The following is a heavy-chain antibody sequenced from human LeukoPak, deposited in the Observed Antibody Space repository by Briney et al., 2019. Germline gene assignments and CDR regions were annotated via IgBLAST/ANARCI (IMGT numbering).Heavy chain of an antibody. CDR3: ARGGYSSSWYHFDY. V-gene: IGHV3-30*14. J-gene: IGHJ4*02. CDR2: ISYDGNTR. CDR1: GFPFNIYT. Sequence: GGSLRPSCAASGFPFNIYTVHWVRQAPGKGLEWVAVISYDGNTRYYADSVKGRFTISRDNSKNTLFLQMNSLRAEDTAVYYCARGGYSSSWYHFDYWGQGTLVTVSS. D-gene: IGHD6-13*01.